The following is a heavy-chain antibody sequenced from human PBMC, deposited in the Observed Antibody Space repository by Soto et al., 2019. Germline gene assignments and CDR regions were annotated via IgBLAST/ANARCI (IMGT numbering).Heavy chain of an antibody. Sequence: ASVKVSCKASGYTFTSYYMHWVRQAPGQGLEWMGIINPSGGSTSYAQKFQGRVTMTRDTSTSTVYMELSSLRSEDTAVYYCANTQLQGYCSSTSCYYYGMDVWGQGTTVTVSS. CDR3: ANTQLQGYCSSTSCYYYGMDV. V-gene: IGHV1-46*01. D-gene: IGHD2-2*01. J-gene: IGHJ6*02. CDR2: INPSGGST. CDR1: GYTFTSYY.